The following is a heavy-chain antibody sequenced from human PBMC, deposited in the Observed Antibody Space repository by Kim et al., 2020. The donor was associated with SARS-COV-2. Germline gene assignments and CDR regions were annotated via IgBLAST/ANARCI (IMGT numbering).Heavy chain of an antibody. D-gene: IGHD5-18*01. J-gene: IGHJ4*02. CDR1: GFTFSSYS. V-gene: IGHV3-21*01. CDR3: ARDRVDTAMVFVSSRFY. CDR2: ISSSSSYI. Sequence: GGSLRLSCAASGFTFSSYSMNWVRQAPGKGLEWVSSISSSSSYIYYADSVKGRFTISRDNAKNSLYLQMNSLRAEDTAVYYCARDRVDTAMVFVSSRFYWGQGTLVTVSS.